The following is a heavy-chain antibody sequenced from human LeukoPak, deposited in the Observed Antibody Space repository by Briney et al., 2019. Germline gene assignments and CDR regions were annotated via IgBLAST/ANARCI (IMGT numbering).Heavy chain of an antibody. CDR3: ARDPFTIRVDYYFDY. Sequence: PGGSLRLSCAASGFTFSSYAMSWVRQAPGKGLEWVSAISGSGGSTYYADSVKGRFTISRDNAKNSLYLQMNSLRAEDTAVYYCARDPFTIRVDYYFDYWGQGTLVTVSS. V-gene: IGHV3-23*01. D-gene: IGHD3-9*01. CDR1: GFTFSSYA. J-gene: IGHJ4*02. CDR2: ISGSGGST.